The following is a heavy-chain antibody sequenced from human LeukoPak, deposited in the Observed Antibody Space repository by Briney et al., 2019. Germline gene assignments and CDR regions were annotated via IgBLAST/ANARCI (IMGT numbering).Heavy chain of an antibody. D-gene: IGHD2-2*01. CDR1: GFTFSSYG. J-gene: IGHJ5*02. CDR3: ARGGYCSSTSCPTNWFDP. Sequence: GGSLRLPCAASGFTFSSYGMHWVRQAPGKGLEWVAVIWYDGSNKYYADSVKGRFTISRDTSKNTLYLQMNSLRAEDTAVYYCARGGYCSSTSCPTNWFDPWGQGTLVTVSS. V-gene: IGHV3-33*01. CDR2: IWYDGSNK.